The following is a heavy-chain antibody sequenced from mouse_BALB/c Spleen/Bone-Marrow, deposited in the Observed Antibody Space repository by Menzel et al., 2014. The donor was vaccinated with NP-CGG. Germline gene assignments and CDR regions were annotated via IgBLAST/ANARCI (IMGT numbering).Heavy chain of an antibody. V-gene: IGHV7-3*02. CDR1: GFTFTDNY. Sequence: EVKLVESGGGLVQPGGSLRLSCATSGFTFTDNYMTWVRQPPGKALEWLGFIRNKASGYTTEYSASVKGRFTISRDNSQSILYLQMNTLRAEDSATYYCARDSDWFAYWGQGTLVTVSA. CDR2: IRNKASGYTT. J-gene: IGHJ3*01. CDR3: ARDSDWFAY.